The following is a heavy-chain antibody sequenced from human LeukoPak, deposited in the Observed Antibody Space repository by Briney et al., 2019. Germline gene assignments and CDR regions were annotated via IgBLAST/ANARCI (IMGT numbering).Heavy chain of an antibody. D-gene: IGHD6-6*01. CDR1: GFPFSSSA. CDR3: AKGSRSIAVDNLCDY. V-gene: IGHV3-23*01. J-gene: IGHJ4*02. Sequence: PGGSLRLSCAASGFPFSSSAMSWVRQAPGKGLEWVSVISSSGGSTYYADSVKGRFTIFRDNSKNTLYLQMSSLRAEDTAVYYCAKGSRSIAVDNLCDYWGQGTLVTVSS. CDR2: ISSSGGST.